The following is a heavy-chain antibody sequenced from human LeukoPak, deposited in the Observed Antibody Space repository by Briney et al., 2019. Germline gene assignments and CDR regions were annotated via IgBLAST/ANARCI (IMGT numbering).Heavy chain of an antibody. CDR1: GYTFRNFG. Sequence: ASVKVSCKTSGYTFRNFGVTWVRQAPGQGLEWMGWISAYNRNTNYAQNLQGRVTMTTDTTTSTAYMELRSLRSDDTALYFWARDIRGATDSWYYGMDVWGQGTTVTVSS. CDR2: ISAYNRNT. V-gene: IGHV1-18*01. D-gene: IGHD1-26*01. CDR3: ARDIRGATDSWYYGMDV. J-gene: IGHJ6*02.